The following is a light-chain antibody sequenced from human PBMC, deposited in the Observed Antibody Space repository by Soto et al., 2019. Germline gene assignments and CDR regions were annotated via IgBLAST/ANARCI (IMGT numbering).Light chain of an antibody. V-gene: IGKV3-15*01. CDR1: QSVRSN. CDR2: GAL. J-gene: IGKJ4*01. Sequence: EIVMTQSPATLSVSQGDRVTLSCRASQSVRSNSAWYQQKPGQAPRLLIYGALIRATGIPARFSGSGYGTDFTLTISSLQSEDFAVYYCQQYNSWPLTFGGGTKVDIK. CDR3: QQYNSWPLT.